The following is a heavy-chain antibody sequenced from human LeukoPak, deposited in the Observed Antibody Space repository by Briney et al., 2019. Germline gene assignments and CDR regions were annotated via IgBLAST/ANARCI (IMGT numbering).Heavy chain of an antibody. Sequence: PGGSLRLSCAASGFTVSSNYMSWVRQAPGKGLEWVSVIYGGSRTLYSDSVKGRFTISRDISKNTVYLQMNSLRAEDTAVYYCTKRGYCGGDCYTFDSWGQGTLVTVSS. CDR2: IYGGSRT. V-gene: IGHV3-66*04. D-gene: IGHD2-21*02. CDR3: TKRGYCGGDCYTFDS. J-gene: IGHJ4*02. CDR1: GFTVSSNY.